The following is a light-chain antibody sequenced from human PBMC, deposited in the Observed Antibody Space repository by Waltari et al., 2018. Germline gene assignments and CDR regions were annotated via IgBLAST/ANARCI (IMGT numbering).Light chain of an antibody. CDR3: QNHERLPAT. V-gene: IGKV3-20*01. Sequence: EIMLTQSPGTLSLSLGERATLSCRASQSIGRYLVWYQQKPGQAPRLLMYEASRRATGIPDRFSGSGSGTDFSLTISRLEPEDFAVYYCQNHERLPATFGQGTKLEIK. CDR1: QSIGRY. J-gene: IGKJ1*01. CDR2: EAS.